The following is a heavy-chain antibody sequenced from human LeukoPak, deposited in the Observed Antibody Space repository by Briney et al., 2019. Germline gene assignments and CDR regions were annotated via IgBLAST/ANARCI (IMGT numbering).Heavy chain of an antibody. J-gene: IGHJ4*02. CDR2: IWNDGSNK. Sequence: GGSLRLSCAASGFTFSSHGMHWVRQAPGKGLEWVTIIWNDGSNKNYVDSVKGRFIISRDNSKNTLYLQMNSLRAEDTAVYYCARGCGGSAACYIIDYWGQGTLVTVSS. CDR1: GFTFSSHG. CDR3: ARGCGGSAACYIIDY. D-gene: IGHD2-15*01. V-gene: IGHV3-33*01.